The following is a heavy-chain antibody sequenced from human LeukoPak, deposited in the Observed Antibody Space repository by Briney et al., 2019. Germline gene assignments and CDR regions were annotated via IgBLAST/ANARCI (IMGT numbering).Heavy chain of an antibody. J-gene: IGHJ3*02. CDR2: INPNSGGT. V-gene: IGHV1-2*02. D-gene: IGHD2-2*01. CDR1: GGTFSSYP. CDR3: ARAGDIVVVPAAGGAFDI. Sequence: ASVKVSCKASGGTFSSYPFTGVRQAPGQGLEWMGWINPNSGGTNYAQKFQGRVTMTRDTSISTAYMELSRLRSDDTAVYYCARAGDIVVVPAAGGAFDIWGQGTMVTVSS.